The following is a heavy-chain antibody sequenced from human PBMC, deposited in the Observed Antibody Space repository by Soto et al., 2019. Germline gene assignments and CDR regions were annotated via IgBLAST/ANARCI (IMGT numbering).Heavy chain of an antibody. D-gene: IGHD3-22*01. CDR3: AKHMDDSGYFYVEGADH. V-gene: IGHV3-30*18. CDR2: ISYTGANT. J-gene: IGHJ4*02. CDR1: GFTFGRYA. Sequence: PGGSLRLSCLASGFTFGRYAMHWVRQFPGRGLEWVAVISYTGANTYYVGSVRGRFTISRDNSKNTLYLQMNSLRAEDTAMYYCAKHMDDSGYFYVEGADHWGQGTLVTVSS.